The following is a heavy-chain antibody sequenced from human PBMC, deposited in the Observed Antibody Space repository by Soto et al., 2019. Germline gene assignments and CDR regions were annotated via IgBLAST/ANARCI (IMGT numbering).Heavy chain of an antibody. V-gene: IGHV4-59*01. CDR3: ARGGLTYPGIAAADLPXDLSEFDY. CDR1: GGSISSYY. CDR2: IYYSGST. Sequence: PSETLSLTCTVSGGSISSYYWSWIRQPPGKGLERIGYIYYSGSTNYNPSLKSRVTISVDTYKHQFALKMSTVTAADTAVYYCARGGLTYPGIAAADLPXDLSEFDYWGQGTLVTVSS. D-gene: IGHD6-13*01. J-gene: IGHJ4*02.